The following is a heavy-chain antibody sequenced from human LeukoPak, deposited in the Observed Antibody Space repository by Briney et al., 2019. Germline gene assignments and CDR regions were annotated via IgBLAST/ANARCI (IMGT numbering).Heavy chain of an antibody. J-gene: IGHJ4*02. CDR1: GFTFSSYG. Sequence: GGSLRLSCAASGFTFSSYGMHWVRQAPGKGLEWVAVIWYDGSNKYYADSVKGRLTISRDNSKNTLYLQMNSLRAEDTAVYYCAREVCSSTSCYADYWGQGTLVTVSS. V-gene: IGHV3-33*01. CDR2: IWYDGSNK. D-gene: IGHD2-2*01. CDR3: AREVCSSTSCYADY.